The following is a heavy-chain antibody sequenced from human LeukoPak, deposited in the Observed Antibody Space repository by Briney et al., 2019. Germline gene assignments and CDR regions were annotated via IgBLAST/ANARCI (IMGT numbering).Heavy chain of an antibody. J-gene: IGHJ4*02. D-gene: IGHD3-3*01. CDR3: ARDLGTYYDFWSGYYPYD. Sequence: HPGGSLRLSCAASGFTFSSYWMSWARQAPGKGLEWVANIKQDGSEKYYVDSVKGRFTISRDNAKNSLYLQMNSLRAEDTAVYYCARDLGTYYDFWSGYYPYDWGQGTLVTVSS. V-gene: IGHV3-7*01. CDR1: GFTFSSYW. CDR2: IKQDGSEK.